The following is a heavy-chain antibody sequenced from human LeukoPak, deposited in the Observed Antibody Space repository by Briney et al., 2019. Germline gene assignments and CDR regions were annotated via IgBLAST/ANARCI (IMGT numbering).Heavy chain of an antibody. D-gene: IGHD2-8*01. J-gene: IGHJ5*02. V-gene: IGHV1-18*01. CDR1: GYTFISYG. CDR3: ARLGYCTNGVCYRKHNRLDP. CDR2: ISGYNGYT. Sequence: SVNVSCKAFGYTFISYGVTWVRQAPGQGLEWMGWISGYNGYTNYAQNFQDRVTMTTDTSTNTAYMELRSLRSDDTAVYYCARLGYCTNGVCYRKHNRLDPWGQGT.